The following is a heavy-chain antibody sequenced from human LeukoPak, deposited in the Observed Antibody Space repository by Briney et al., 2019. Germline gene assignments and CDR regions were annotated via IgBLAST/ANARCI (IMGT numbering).Heavy chain of an antibody. D-gene: IGHD6-19*01. CDR2: IYHSGST. V-gene: IGHV4-4*02. CDR3: ARGDSKSGWYSAFDI. CDR1: GGSISSSNR. Sequence: SETLSLTCAVSGGSISSSNRWSWVRQPPGKGLEWIGEIYHSGSTNYNPSLKSRVTISVDTSKNQFSLKLSSVTAADTAVYYCARGDSKSGWYSAFDIWGQGTMVTVSS. J-gene: IGHJ3*02.